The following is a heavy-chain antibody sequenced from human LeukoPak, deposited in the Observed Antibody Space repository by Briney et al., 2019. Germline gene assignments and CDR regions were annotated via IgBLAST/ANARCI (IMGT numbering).Heavy chain of an antibody. CDR2: IWYDGSNK. J-gene: IGHJ3*02. D-gene: IGHD3-22*01. V-gene: IGHV3-33*01. Sequence: GGSLRLSCAASGFTFSSYGMHWVRQAPGKGQEWVAVIWYDGSNKYYADSVKGRFTISRDNSKNTLYLQMNSLRAEDTAVYYCARDLGYYYDSSGYYDHDAFDIWGQGTMVTVSS. CDR3: ARDLGYYYDSSGYYDHDAFDI. CDR1: GFTFSSYG.